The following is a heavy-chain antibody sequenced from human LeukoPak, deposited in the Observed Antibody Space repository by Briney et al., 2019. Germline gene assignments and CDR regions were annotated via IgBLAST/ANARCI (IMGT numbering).Heavy chain of an antibody. CDR1: RFTFSTYS. CDR2: ISTSSSYI. J-gene: IGHJ4*02. D-gene: IGHD1-26*01. V-gene: IGHV3-21*04. Sequence: GGSLRLSCAASRFTFSTYSMNWVRQAPGKGLEWVSFISTSSSYIYYADSVKGRFTISRDNSKNTLYLQMNSLRAEDTAVYYCARVFWGSGSFRYFDYWGQGTLVTVSS. CDR3: ARVFWGSGSFRYFDY.